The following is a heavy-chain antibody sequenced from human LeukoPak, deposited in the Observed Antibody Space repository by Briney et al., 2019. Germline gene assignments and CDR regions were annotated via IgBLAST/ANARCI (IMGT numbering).Heavy chain of an antibody. Sequence: GGSLRLSCAASGFTFSSYGMHWFRQAPGKGLEWVAFIRYDGSNKYYADSVKGRFTISRDNSKNTLYLQMNSLRAEDTAVYYCAKDAGYCSSTSCYASEYFQHWGQGTLVTVSS. CDR2: IRYDGSNK. CDR1: GFTFSSYG. J-gene: IGHJ1*01. CDR3: AKDAGYCSSTSCYASEYFQH. V-gene: IGHV3-30*02. D-gene: IGHD2-2*01.